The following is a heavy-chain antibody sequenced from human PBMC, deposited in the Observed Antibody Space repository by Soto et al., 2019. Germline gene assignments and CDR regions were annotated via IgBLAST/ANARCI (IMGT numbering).Heavy chain of an antibody. CDR1: GYTFPNYG. CDR3: EREWCYPGGMVV. Sequence: QVQLVQSGAEVKKPGASVKVSCKASGYTFPNYGISWVRQAPGQGLEWMGWISAYNSNTNYAQKLQARVTITTHTSTSTASRELRRLISDDTVVYSCEREWCYPGGMVVWGEEPTVTVS. D-gene: IGHD2-15*01. V-gene: IGHV1-18*01. J-gene: IGHJ6*02. CDR2: ISAYNSNT.